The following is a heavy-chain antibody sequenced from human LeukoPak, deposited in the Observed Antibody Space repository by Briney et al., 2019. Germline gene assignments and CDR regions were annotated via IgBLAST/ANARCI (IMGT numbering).Heavy chain of an antibody. D-gene: IGHD1-26*01. V-gene: IGHV4-4*09. CDR1: GASISSYY. CDR2: IYGGGRT. CDR3: ARLIGGATRPLDYYYYMDV. Sequence: SETLSLTCSVSGASISSYYWSWIRQPPGKGLEWIGYIYGGGRTNYNPSLKSRVTISVDTSKNQFSLKLNSVTAADTAVYYCARLIGGATRPLDYYYYMDVWGKGTTVTVSS. J-gene: IGHJ6*03.